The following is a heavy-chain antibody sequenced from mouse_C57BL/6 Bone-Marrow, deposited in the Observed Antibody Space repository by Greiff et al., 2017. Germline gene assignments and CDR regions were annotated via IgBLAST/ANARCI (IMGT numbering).Heavy chain of an antibody. CDR3: ARPDYYGSSYERYFDV. CDR1: GFTFSDYG. J-gene: IGHJ1*03. CDR2: ISSGSSTI. Sequence: EVQGVESGGGLVKPGGSLKLSCAASGFTFSDYGMHWVRQAPEKGLEWVAYISSGSSTIYYADTVKGRFTISRDNAKNTLFLQMTSLRSEDTAMYYCARPDYYGSSYERYFDVWGTGTTVTVSS. V-gene: IGHV5-17*01. D-gene: IGHD1-1*01.